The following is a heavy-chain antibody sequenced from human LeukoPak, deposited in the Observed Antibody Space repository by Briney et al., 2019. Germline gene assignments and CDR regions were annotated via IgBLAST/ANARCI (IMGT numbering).Heavy chain of an antibody. CDR1: GFPFSSYW. D-gene: IGHD4-17*01. Sequence: PGGSLRLSCVASGFPFSSYWMTWVRQAPGKGLEWVSVIYSGGSTYYADSVKGRFTISRDNSKNTLHLQMNSLRAEDTAVYYCAREYGDYGGGGDYWGQGTLVTVSS. J-gene: IGHJ4*02. V-gene: IGHV3-53*01. CDR2: IYSGGST. CDR3: AREYGDYGGGGDY.